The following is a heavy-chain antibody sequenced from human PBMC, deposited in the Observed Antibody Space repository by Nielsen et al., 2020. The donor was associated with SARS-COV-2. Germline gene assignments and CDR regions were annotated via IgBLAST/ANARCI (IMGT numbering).Heavy chain of an antibody. CDR3: AKEVYYYDSSGYYYPPISYYYYGMDV. CDR2: IYYSGST. CDR1: GGSISSSSYY. Sequence: SETLSLTCTVSGGSISSSSYYWGWIRQPPGKGLEWIGSIYYSGSTYYNPSLKSRVTISVDTSKNQFSLKLSSVTAADTAVYYCAKEVYYYDSSGYYYPPISYYYYGMDVWGQGTTVTVSS. J-gene: IGHJ6*02. D-gene: IGHD3-22*01. V-gene: IGHV4-39*02.